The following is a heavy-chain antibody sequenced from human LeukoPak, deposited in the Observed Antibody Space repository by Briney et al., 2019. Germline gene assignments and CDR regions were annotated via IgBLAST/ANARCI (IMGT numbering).Heavy chain of an antibody. D-gene: IGHD3-16*02. J-gene: IGHJ4*02. Sequence: PPQTLSLTCTVSGDSISSGGYYWSWIRQHPGKGLVWIGYIYYSGNTFYNPSLKSRVTLSVDTSKNQFSLNLSSVTAADTAVYFCARDNMRSYLDYWGQGTLVTVSS. CDR3: ARDNMRSYLDY. CDR1: GDSISSGGYY. CDR2: IYYSGNT. V-gene: IGHV4-31*03.